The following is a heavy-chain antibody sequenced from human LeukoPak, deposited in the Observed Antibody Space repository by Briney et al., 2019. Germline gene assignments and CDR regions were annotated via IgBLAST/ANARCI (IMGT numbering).Heavy chain of an antibody. J-gene: IGHJ4*02. CDR2: IYYSGSI. V-gene: IGHV4-59*08. CDR3: ARYSGSYSGFDY. CDR1: GGSISSYY. Sequence: PSETLSLTCTVSGGSISSYYWSWIRQPPGKGLEWIGYIYYSGSINYNPSLKSRVTISEDTSKNQFSLKLRSVTAADTAVYYCARYSGSYSGFDYWGQGTLVTVSS. D-gene: IGHD1-26*01.